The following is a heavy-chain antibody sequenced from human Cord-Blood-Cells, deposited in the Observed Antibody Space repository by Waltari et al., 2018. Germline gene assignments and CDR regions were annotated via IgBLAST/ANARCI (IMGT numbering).Heavy chain of an antibody. J-gene: IGHJ6*02. D-gene: IGHD3-10*01. CDR1: GGPFRSSS. CDR3: AREGYYGSGSYPSYYGMDV. Sequence: QVQLVQAGAEVKKPGSSVTVSCKASGGPFRSSSITWVRQAPGPGLEWMGGIIPIFGTANYAQKFQGRVTITADESTSTAYMELSSLRSEDTAVYYCAREGYYGSGSYPSYYGMDVWGQGTTVTVSS. CDR2: IIPIFGTA. V-gene: IGHV1-69*01.